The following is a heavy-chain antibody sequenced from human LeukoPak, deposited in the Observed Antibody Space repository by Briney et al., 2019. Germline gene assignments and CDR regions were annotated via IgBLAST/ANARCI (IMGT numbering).Heavy chain of an antibody. V-gene: IGHV4-34*01. CDR1: GGSFSGYY. Sequence: IPSETLSLTCAVYGGSFSGYYWSWIRQPPGKGLEWIGEINHSGSTNYNPSLKSRVTISVDTSKNQFSLKLSSVTAADTAVYYCARVLSPLYSSGWYGPRWFDPWGQGTLVTVSS. CDR3: ARVLSPLYSSGWYGPRWFDP. J-gene: IGHJ5*02. D-gene: IGHD6-19*01. CDR2: INHSGST.